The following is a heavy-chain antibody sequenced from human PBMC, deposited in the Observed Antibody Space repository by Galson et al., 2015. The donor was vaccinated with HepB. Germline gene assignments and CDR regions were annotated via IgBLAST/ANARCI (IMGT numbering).Heavy chain of an antibody. V-gene: IGHV4-59*01. D-gene: IGHD6-6*01. CDR1: GGSIRNYY. Sequence: LSLTCTVSGGSIRNYYWSWIRQPPGKRLEWIGYVSYSGSTNYNPSLNSRVTISVDTSKNQFSLKLISVTAADTAVYYCVRDQYGSSSFDSWGQGTLVTVSS. CDR2: VSYSGST. J-gene: IGHJ4*02. CDR3: VRDQYGSSSFDS.